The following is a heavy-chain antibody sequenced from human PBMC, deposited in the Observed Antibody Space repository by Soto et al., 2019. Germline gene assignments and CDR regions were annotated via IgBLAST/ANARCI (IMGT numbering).Heavy chain of an antibody. V-gene: IGHV4-59*01. D-gene: IGHD6-19*01. CDR2: IYYSGST. J-gene: IGHJ4*02. Sequence: SETLSLTCTVSGGSISSYYWSWIRQPPGKGLEWIGYIYYSGSTNYNPSLKSRVTISVDTSKNQFSLKLSSVTAADTAVYYCARDSYSSGWHFDYWGQGTLVTVSS. CDR3: ARDSYSSGWHFDY. CDR1: GGSISSYY.